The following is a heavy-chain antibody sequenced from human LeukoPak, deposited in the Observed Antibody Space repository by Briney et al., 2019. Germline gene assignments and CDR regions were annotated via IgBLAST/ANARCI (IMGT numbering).Heavy chain of an antibody. D-gene: IGHD3-22*01. CDR2: IQKDGSEK. J-gene: IGHJ4*02. CDR3: VRLWDSSGFFGY. Sequence: GGSLTLSCVASGFTFSNYWMSWVRQAPGKGLEWVANIQKDGSEKHYVASVEGRFTISKDNAENSLFLQLNSLRVGDTAVYYCVRLWDSSGFFGYWGQGALVTVSS. CDR1: GFTFSNYW. V-gene: IGHV3-7*01.